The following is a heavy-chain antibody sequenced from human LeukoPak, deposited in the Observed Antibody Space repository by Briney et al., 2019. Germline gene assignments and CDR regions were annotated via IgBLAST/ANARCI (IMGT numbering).Heavy chain of an antibody. CDR3: AREPVTFNNWFDP. V-gene: IGHV3-21*01. J-gene: IGHJ5*02. CDR1: GFTFSSYS. D-gene: IGHD2-21*02. CDR2: ISSSSYI. Sequence: GGSLRLSCAASGFTFSSYSMNWVRQAPGKGLEWVSSISSSSYIYYADSEKGRFTISRDNAKNSLYLQMNSLRAEDTAVYYCAREPVTFNNWFDPWGQGTLVTVSS.